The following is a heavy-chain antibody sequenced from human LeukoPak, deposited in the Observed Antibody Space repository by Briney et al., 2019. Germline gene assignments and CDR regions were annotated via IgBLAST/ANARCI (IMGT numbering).Heavy chain of an antibody. J-gene: IGHJ3*02. Sequence: ASVKVSCKASGYTFTSYDINWVRQATGQGLEWMGWMNPNSGNTGYAQKFQGRVTMTRNTSISTAYMELSSLRSEDTAVYYCARSHLEDGGIKYYDSSGYYHAFDIWGQGTMVTVSS. CDR2: MNPNSGNT. D-gene: IGHD3-22*01. CDR3: ARSHLEDGGIKYYDSSGYYHAFDI. CDR1: GYTFTSYD. V-gene: IGHV1-8*01.